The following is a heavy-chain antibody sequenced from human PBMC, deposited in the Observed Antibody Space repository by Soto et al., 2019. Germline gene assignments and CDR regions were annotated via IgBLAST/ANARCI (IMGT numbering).Heavy chain of an antibody. CDR1: GFTFRAYA. J-gene: IGHJ4*02. Sequence: GGSLRLSCAASGFTFRAYAMSWVRQAPGKGLEWVSVVSGGGDSTYYADSVKGRFTISRDNSKNTLFLQMSSLRAEDTAIYYCAKGQVLYDFWSGYLPRFDYWGQGTLVTVSS. D-gene: IGHD3-3*01. CDR3: AKGQVLYDFWSGYLPRFDY. CDR2: VSGGGDST. V-gene: IGHV3-23*01.